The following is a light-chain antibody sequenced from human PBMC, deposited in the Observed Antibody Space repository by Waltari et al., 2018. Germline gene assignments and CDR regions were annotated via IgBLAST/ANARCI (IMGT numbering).Light chain of an antibody. CDR3: QTWGTGFQV. Sequence: LVLTQSPSASASLGASVTLTCSLPGEYSAYAIAWPHLLPLKGPRFLLTVDSDGSHKKGDGISDRFSGSSSDLDRYLIISRLQADDEADYFCQTWGTGFQVFGSGTKLTVL. CDR1: GEYSAYA. V-gene: IGLV4-69*01. CDR2: VDSDGSH. J-gene: IGLJ3*02.